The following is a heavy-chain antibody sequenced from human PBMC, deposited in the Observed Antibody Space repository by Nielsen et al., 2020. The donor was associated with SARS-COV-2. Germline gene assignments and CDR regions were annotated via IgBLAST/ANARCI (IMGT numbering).Heavy chain of an antibody. D-gene: IGHD3-10*01. CDR2: ISYDGTNK. Sequence: GGSLRLSCAASGFPFSDFTMHWVRQAPGKGLEWAANISYDGTNKYYADSVKGRFTFSRDNSKNTLSLQMNSLRAEDTAVYYCARESLSFGGYFYGMDVWGQGTTVTVSS. J-gene: IGHJ6*02. CDR3: ARESLSFGGYFYGMDV. V-gene: IGHV3-30-3*01. CDR1: GFPFSDFT.